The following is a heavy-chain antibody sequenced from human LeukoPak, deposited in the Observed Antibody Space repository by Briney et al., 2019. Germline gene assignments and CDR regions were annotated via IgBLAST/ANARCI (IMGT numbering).Heavy chain of an antibody. CDR3: ARNLWKKYCAGDCYRHAFDL. CDR1: GFTFSSYE. D-gene: IGHD2-21*02. Sequence: PGGSLRLSCAASGFTFSSYEMNWVRQAPGKGLEWVSYISSSGSTIYYADSVKGRFTISRDNAKNSLYLQMNSLRAEDTAVYFCARNLWKKYCAGDCYRHAFDLWGQGTMVTVSS. V-gene: IGHV3-48*03. CDR2: ISSSGSTI. J-gene: IGHJ3*01.